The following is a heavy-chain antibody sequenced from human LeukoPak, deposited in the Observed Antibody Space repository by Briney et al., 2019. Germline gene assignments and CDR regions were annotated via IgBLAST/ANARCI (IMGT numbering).Heavy chain of an antibody. J-gene: IGHJ4*02. Sequence: GGSLRLSCAASGFTFSSYAMSWVRQAPGKGLGWVSAISGSGGSTYYAASVNGRFTISRDNSKNTLSLQMNSLRAEDTAVYYCAKAAGRQQTTGFDYWGEGTLVTVSS. D-gene: IGHD1/OR15-1a*01. CDR1: GFTFSSYA. CDR2: ISGSGGST. CDR3: AKAAGRQQTTGFDY. V-gene: IGHV3-23*01.